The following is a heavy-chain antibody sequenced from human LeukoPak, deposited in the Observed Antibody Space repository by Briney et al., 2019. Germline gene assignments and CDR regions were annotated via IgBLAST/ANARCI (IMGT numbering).Heavy chain of an antibody. CDR2: ISASGGST. V-gene: IGHV3-23*01. CDR3: AKAFYGGPLLGSGANDY. CDR1: GFTFSSYA. J-gene: IGHJ4*02. Sequence: QPGESLRLSCAASGFTFSSYAMSWVRQAPGKGLEWVSGISASGGSTNSADSVKGRLTISRDNSKNTLHLQMNSLRAEDTAVYFCAKAFYGGPLLGSGANDYWGQGTLVTVSS. D-gene: IGHD3-10*01.